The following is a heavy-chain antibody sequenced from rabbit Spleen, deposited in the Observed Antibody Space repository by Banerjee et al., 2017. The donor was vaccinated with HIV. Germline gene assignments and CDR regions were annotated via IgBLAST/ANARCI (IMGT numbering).Heavy chain of an antibody. D-gene: IGHD8-1*01. CDR1: GVSFSMSSY. Sequence: QSLEESGGGLVKPGASLTLTCTASGVSFSMSSYMCWVRQAPGKGLEWIACIDAGSSGFTYFATWAKGRFAISKTSSTTVTLQMTSLTAADTATYFCARDGAGGSYFALWGQGTLVTVS. V-gene: IGHV1S40*01. J-gene: IGHJ3*01. CDR2: IDAGSSGFT. CDR3: ARDGAGGSYFAL.